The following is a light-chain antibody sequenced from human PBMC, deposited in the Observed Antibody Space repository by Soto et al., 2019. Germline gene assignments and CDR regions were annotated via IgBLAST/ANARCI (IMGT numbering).Light chain of an antibody. CDR2: TDN. V-gene: IGLV1-44*01. Sequence: QSVLAQPPSASGTPGQRVTISCSGSSSNIGTNAVNWYQQLPGTPPKLLIYTDNQRPSGVPDRFSGSKSGTSASLAISGLQSEDEADYYRAVWDASLSGPVFGGGTKLTVL. CDR1: SSNIGTNA. J-gene: IGLJ3*02. CDR3: AVWDASLSGPV.